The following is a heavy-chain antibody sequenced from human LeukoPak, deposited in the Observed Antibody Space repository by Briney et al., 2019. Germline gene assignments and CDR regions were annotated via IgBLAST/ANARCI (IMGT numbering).Heavy chain of an antibody. CDR3: ARGGIAAAC. V-gene: IGHV4-59*01. CDR1: GGSISSYY. D-gene: IGHD6-13*01. Sequence: SETLSLTCTVSGGSISSYYWSWIRQPPGKGLEWIGYIYYSGSTKHNPSPKSRVTTSVDTSKNQFSLRLGYVTAAHSAVYYCARGGIAAACWGQETLVTVSS. CDR2: IYYSGST. J-gene: IGHJ4*02.